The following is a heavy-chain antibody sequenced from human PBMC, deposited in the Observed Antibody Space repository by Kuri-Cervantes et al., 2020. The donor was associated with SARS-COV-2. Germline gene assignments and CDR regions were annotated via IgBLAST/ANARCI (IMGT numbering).Heavy chain of an antibody. CDR2: ISSSGHTI. Sequence: GGSLRLSCAASGFTFSSFEMSWVRQAPGKGLEWVSYISSSGHTIYYADPVQGRFIVSRDNAKNSLYLQLDSLRAEDAAVYYCARDLDRVGTSALGYWGQGTLVTVSS. CDR3: ARDLDRVGTSALGY. D-gene: IGHD2-2*01. V-gene: IGHV3-48*03. CDR1: GFTFSSFE. J-gene: IGHJ4*02.